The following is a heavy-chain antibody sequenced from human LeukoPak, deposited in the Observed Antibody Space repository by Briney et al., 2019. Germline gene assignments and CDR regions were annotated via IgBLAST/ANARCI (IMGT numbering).Heavy chain of an antibody. CDR3: ARAESTMVRGVRIYYYYMDV. V-gene: IGHV3-53*01. D-gene: IGHD3-10*01. CDR2: IYSGDST. CDR1: GFTVSNNY. J-gene: IGHJ6*03. Sequence: GGSLRLSCAASGFTVSNNYMSWVRQAQGKGLEWVSIIYSGDSTYYADSVKGRFTISRDNSKNTLYLQMNSLRAEDTAVYYCARAESTMVRGVRIYYYYMDVWGKGTTVTVSS.